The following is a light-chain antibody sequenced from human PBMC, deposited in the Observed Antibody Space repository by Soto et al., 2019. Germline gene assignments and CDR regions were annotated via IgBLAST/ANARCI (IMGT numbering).Light chain of an antibody. CDR2: DVT. J-gene: IGLJ1*01. CDR3: CSYTSSSTYV. CDR1: GSDVGGYNY. Sequence: QSALTQPASVSGSPGQSITISCTGTGSDVGGYNYVSWYQQYPGKAPKLMIYDVTNRPSGVSNRFSGSKSGNTAALIIFGLQAEDEADYYCCSYTSSSTYVFVPVTKFTVL. V-gene: IGLV2-14*01.